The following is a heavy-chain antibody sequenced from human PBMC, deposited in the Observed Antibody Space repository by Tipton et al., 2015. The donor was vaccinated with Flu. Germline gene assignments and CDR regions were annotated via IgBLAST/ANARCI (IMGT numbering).Heavy chain of an antibody. D-gene: IGHD4-23*01. Sequence: VQLVQSGGGLVQPGGSLRFSCAASGFTVSSKYMGWVRQAPGKGLEWVARIKREIDGQTTDYAAPVRARFTISRDDSKNTLYLQMNNLKIDDTGVYYCTALEYYGGGSWGPEGPVTVSS. CDR1: GFTVSSKY. V-gene: IGHV3-15*01. J-gene: IGHJ6*01. CDR2: IKREIDGQTT. CDR3: TALEYYGGGS.